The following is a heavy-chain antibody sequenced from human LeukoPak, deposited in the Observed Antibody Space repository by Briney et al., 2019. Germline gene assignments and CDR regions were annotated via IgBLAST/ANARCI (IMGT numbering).Heavy chain of an antibody. V-gene: IGHV4-38-2*02. CDR2: IDHSGST. CDR3: ASTYDSSGYYSNDAFDI. D-gene: IGHD3-22*01. J-gene: IGHJ3*02. CDR1: GYSISSGYY. Sequence: SKTLSLTCTVSGYSISSGYYWGWIRQPPGKGLEWIGSIDHSGSTYYNPSLKSRVTISVDTSKNQFSLKLSSVTAADTAVYYCASTYDSSGYYSNDAFDIWGQGTMVTVSS.